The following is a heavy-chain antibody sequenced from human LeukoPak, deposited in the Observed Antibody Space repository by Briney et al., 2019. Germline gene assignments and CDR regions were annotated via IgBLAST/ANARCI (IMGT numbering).Heavy chain of an antibody. CDR3: AKGKINHEGAFDV. CDR1: GFTFSSYA. Sequence: GGSLRLSCAASGFTFSSYAMHWVRQAPGKGLEWVSGISDSGTRTYYADSVKGRFTISRDNSKNMLYLQMNSLRAEDTAVYYCAKGKINHEGAFDVWGQGTLVTVSS. J-gene: IGHJ3*01. V-gene: IGHV3-23*01. CDR2: ISDSGTRT.